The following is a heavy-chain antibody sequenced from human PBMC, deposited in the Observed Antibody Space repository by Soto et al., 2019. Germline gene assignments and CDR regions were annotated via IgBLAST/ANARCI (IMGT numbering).Heavy chain of an antibody. D-gene: IGHD2-2*01. J-gene: IGHJ4*02. CDR1: GYTFTTFG. V-gene: IGHV1-18*01. CDR3: AREYCSSSSCYGVDY. Sequence: QVQLVQSGVEVKEPGASVKLSCKASGYTFTTFGISWVRQAPGQGLEWMGWIRTSNGDTICAQKVEGRLTMTTDTSTSIAYMELRSLRSDDTAVYYCAREYCSSSSCYGVDYWGQGILVTVSS. CDR2: IRTSNGDT.